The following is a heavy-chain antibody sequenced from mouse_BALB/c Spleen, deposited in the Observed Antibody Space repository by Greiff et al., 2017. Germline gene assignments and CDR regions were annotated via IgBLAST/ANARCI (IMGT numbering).Heavy chain of an antibody. V-gene: IGHV1-7*01. J-gene: IGHJ3*01. CDR3: AREVDGLIAY. CDR2: INPSTGYT. D-gene: IGHD2-3*01. Sequence: QVQLQQSGAELAKPGASVKMSCKASGYTFTSYWMHWVKQRPGQGLEWIGYINPSTGYTEYNQKFKDKATLTADKSSSTAYMQLSSLTSEDSAVYYCAREVDGLIAYWGQGTLVTVSA. CDR1: GYTFTSYW.